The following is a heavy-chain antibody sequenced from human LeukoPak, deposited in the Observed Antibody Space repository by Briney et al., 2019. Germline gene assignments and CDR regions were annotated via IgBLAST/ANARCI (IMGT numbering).Heavy chain of an antibody. CDR2: IYPGGSDT. D-gene: IGHD3-10*01. V-gene: IGHV5-51*01. Sequence: GESLKISCKGSGYSFTSYWIGWVRQMPGKGLEWMGIIYPGGSDTRYSPSFQGQVTISADKSISTAYLQWSSLKASDTAMYYCASGYGSGTRGFWFDPWGQGTLVTVSS. J-gene: IGHJ5*02. CDR3: ASGYGSGTRGFWFDP. CDR1: GYSFTSYW.